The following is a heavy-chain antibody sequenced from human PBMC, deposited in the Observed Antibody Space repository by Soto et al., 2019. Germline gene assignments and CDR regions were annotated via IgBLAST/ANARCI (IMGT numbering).Heavy chain of an antibody. Sequence: HGESLKISCKSSGYTFTNYWIGWVRQKPGKGLEWMGIIYPGDSETNYSPSFQGQVTMSADKSINTVYLQWSSLRASGTAMYYCARLGHQIIDGGIIAMSGPDTWGQGTLVNVSS. CDR1: GYTFTNYW. J-gene: IGHJ5*02. V-gene: IGHV5-51*01. CDR2: IYPGDSET. CDR3: ARLGHQIIDGGIIAMSGPDT. D-gene: IGHD6-19*01.